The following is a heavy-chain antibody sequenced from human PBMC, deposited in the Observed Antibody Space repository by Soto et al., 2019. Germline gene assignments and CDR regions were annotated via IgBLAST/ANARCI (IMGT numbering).Heavy chain of an antibody. J-gene: IGHJ3*02. CDR3: ARYDNSGSHGFDI. CDR1: GAFVRSTKW. V-gene: IGHV4-4*02. CDR2: IYYSGDT. Sequence: SESLSRTSAVSGAFVRSTKWRSWVRQSPGKGLEWIGYIYYSGDTSYNPSLKSRVTMSVDTSKNQFSLKLSSVTAADTAVYYCARYDNSGSHGFDIWGQGTMVS. D-gene: IGHD3-22*01.